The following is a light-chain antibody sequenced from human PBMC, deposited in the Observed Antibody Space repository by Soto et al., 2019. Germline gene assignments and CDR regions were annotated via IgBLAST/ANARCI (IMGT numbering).Light chain of an antibody. Sequence: EIVLTQSPGTLSLSPGERATLSCRASQSVISNYLAWYQQKPGQPPRLLIYGASSRATGIPDRFSGSGSGTEFTLTISSLQPDDFATYYCQQYNSYSKTFGQGTKVDIK. V-gene: IGKV3-20*01. CDR2: GAS. J-gene: IGKJ1*01. CDR3: QQYNSYSKT. CDR1: QSVISNY.